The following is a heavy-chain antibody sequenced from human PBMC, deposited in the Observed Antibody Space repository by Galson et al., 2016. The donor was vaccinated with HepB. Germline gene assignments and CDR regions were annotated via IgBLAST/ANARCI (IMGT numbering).Heavy chain of an antibody. V-gene: IGHV3-48*02. CDR3: ARVVYGSGSYYRFYDY. CDR1: GFTFSTYS. J-gene: IGHJ4*02. Sequence: SLRLSCAASGFTFSTYSMNWVRQAPGKGLEWVSYIGSGSTTIYYADSVKGRFTISRDNARNSLYLQMNILRDEDTAVYYCARVVYGSGSYYRFYDYWGQGTLVTASS. CDR2: IGSGSTTI. D-gene: IGHD3-10*01.